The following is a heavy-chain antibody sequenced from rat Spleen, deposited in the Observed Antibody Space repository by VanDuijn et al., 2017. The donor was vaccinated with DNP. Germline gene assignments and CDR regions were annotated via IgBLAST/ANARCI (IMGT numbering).Heavy chain of an antibody. CDR1: GFTFSNYY. D-gene: IGHD5-1*01. J-gene: IGHJ1*01. Sequence: EVQLVESGGGLVQPGKSLKLSCAASGFTFSNYYMAWVRQAPTKGLEWVAAISTGGGTYYRDSVKGRFTISRDNADHTLYLQMDSLRSEDTATYFCARGSGTYYWYFDFWGPGTMVTVSS. CDR3: ARGSGTYYWYFDF. CDR2: ISTGGGT. V-gene: IGHV5-25*01.